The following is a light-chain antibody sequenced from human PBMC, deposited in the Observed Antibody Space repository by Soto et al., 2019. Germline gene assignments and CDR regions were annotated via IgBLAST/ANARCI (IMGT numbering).Light chain of an antibody. CDR2: DAS. CDR3: QQYKSYPLT. J-gene: IGKJ4*01. Sequence: DIQLTQSPSTLSSSVGDRVTTTCRARQKISVLVARYQREPAEAPKLLNYDASSWASGLLSRFSRSGPATEATLTIRSQHADDYSTYSCQQYKSYPLTFGGGTKVDIK. CDR1: QKISVL. V-gene: IGKV1-5*01.